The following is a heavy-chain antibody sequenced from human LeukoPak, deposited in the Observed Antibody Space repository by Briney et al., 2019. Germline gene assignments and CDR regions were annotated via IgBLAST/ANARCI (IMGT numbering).Heavy chain of an antibody. V-gene: IGHV4-59*01. CDR1: GGSISNYY. CDR3: ARYGSYYYFDY. J-gene: IGHJ4*02. Sequence: SETLSLTCTVSGGSISNYYWSWIRQPPGKGLEWIGYIYYSGRTNCNPSPKSRVTISVDTSKNQFSLKLSSVTAADTAVYYCARYGSYYYFDYWGQGTLVTVSS. CDR2: IYYSGRT. D-gene: IGHD1-26*01.